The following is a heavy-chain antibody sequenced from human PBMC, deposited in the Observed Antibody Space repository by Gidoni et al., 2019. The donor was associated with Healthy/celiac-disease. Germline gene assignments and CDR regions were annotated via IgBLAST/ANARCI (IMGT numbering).Heavy chain of an antibody. V-gene: IGHV3-23*01. D-gene: IGHD2-2*01. Sequence: EVQLLESGGGLVQPGGSLRLSCAASGFTFSSYARSWVRQAPGKGLEWVSAISGRGGSTYYADSVKGRFTISRDNSKNTLYLQMNSLRAEDTAVYYCAKEETYDNWFDPWGQGTLVTVSS. CDR3: AKEETYDNWFDP. CDR2: ISGRGGST. CDR1: GFTFSSYA. J-gene: IGHJ5*02.